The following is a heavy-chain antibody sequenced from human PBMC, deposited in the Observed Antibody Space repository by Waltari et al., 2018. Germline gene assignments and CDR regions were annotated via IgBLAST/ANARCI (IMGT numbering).Heavy chain of an antibody. V-gene: IGHV3-7*01. CDR1: GFTFTSHW. Sequence: EVRLVESGGGLVQPGGSLRLSCAASGFTFTSHWMSWVRQAPGKGLEWVANIKEDGSDKNYVDSVKGRFTISRDNAKNSVYLHMNSLRAEDTAVYYCAHSGSYFDYWGQGTLVTVSS. CDR3: AHSGSYFDY. J-gene: IGHJ4*02. CDR2: IKEDGSDK. D-gene: IGHD1-26*01.